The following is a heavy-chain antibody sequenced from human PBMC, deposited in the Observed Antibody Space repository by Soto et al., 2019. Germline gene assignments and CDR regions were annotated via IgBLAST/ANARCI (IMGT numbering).Heavy chain of an antibody. Sequence: QITLKESGPTLVNPTQTLTLTCTFSWFSLSTSGVGVVWIRQPPGKALEWLALFYWDGDKRYSPSLKSRITITKDTSKIQVVVTMTDMDPVDPATYYWARKANWDYFDSLVQGTLVTVSS. V-gene: IGHV2-5*02. D-gene: IGHD1-1*01. CDR3: ARKANWDYFDS. CDR1: WFSLSTSGVG. CDR2: FYWDGDK. J-gene: IGHJ4*02.